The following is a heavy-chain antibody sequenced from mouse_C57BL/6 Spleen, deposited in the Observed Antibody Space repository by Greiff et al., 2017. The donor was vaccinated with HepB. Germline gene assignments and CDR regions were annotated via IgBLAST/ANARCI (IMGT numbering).Heavy chain of an antibody. D-gene: IGHD2-4*01. J-gene: IGHJ2*01. CDR1: GYAFSSSW. CDR2: IYPGDGDT. CDR3: ARSVYDYDWDFDY. Sequence: VQLQQSGPELVKPGASVKISCKASGYAFSSSWMNWVKQRPGKGLEWIGRIYPGDGDTNYNGKFKGKATLTADKSSSTAYMQLSSLTSEDSAVYFCARSVYDYDWDFDYWGQGTTLTVSS. V-gene: IGHV1-82*01.